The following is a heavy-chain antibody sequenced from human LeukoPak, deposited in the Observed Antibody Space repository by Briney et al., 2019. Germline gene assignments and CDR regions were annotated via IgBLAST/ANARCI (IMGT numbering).Heavy chain of an antibody. V-gene: IGHV4-59*01. CDR1: GGSISSYY. CDR3: ARGLLTARAYDAFDM. J-gene: IGHJ3*02. Sequence: SETLSLTCTVSGGSISSYYWTWIRQPPGKGLEWIGYIYYSGTTDYNPSLKSRVTMSVDTSKNQFSLKLSSVTAADTAVYYCARGLLTARAYDAFDMWGAGEPVTVSS. CDR2: IYYSGTT. D-gene: IGHD6-6*01.